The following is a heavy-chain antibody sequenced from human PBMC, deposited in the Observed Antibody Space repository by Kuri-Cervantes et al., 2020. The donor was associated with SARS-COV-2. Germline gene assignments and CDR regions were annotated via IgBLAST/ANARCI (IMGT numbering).Heavy chain of an antibody. CDR1: GFTFSSYG. V-gene: IGHV3-30*18. CDR3: AKEMGATKYFQH. J-gene: IGHJ1*01. CDR2: ISYDGSNK. D-gene: IGHD1-26*01. Sequence: GESLKTSCAASGFTFSSYGMHWVRQAPGKGLEWVAVISYDGSNKYYADSVKGRFTISRDNSKNTLYLQMNSLRAEDTVVYYCAKEMGATKYFQHWGQGTLVTVSS.